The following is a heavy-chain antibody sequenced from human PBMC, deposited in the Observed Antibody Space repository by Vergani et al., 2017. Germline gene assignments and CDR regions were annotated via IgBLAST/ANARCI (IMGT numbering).Heavy chain of an antibody. CDR2: ISYDGSNK. D-gene: IGHD3-10*01. V-gene: IGHV3-30-3*01. CDR3: ARGGRFESPSRNYYSYMDV. J-gene: IGHJ6*03. CDR1: GFTFSSYA. Sequence: QVQLVESGGGVVQPGRSLRLSCAASGFTFSSYAMHWVRQAPGKGLEWVAVISYDGSNKYYADSVEGRFTISRDNSKNTLYLQMNSLRAEDTAVYYCARGGRFESPSRNYYSYMDVWVKGTTVTVSS.